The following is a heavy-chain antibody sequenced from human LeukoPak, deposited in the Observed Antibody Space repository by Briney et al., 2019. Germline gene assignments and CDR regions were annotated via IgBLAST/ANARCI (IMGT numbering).Heavy chain of an antibody. CDR3: ARGPTVAGTRIYYYYYGMDV. CDR1: GYTFTGYY. J-gene: IGHJ6*02. Sequence: ASVKVSCTASGYTFTGYYMHWVRQAPGQGLEWMGWINPNSGGTNYAQKFQGWVTMTRDTSISTAYMELSRLRSDDTAVYYCARGPTVAGTRIYYYYYGMDVWGQGTTVTVSS. D-gene: IGHD6-19*01. V-gene: IGHV1-2*04. CDR2: INPNSGGT.